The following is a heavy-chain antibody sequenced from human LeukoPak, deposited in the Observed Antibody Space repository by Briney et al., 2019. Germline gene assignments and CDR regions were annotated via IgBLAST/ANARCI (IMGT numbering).Heavy chain of an antibody. CDR2: IYTDGNT. D-gene: IGHD4-17*01. CDR1: GVSVSANY. J-gene: IGHJ4*02. Sequence: PGGSPRLSCEVSGVSVSANYWHWVRRAPGKALEWVSLIYTDGNTHYADSVKGRFIFSRDSTKTTLYLQMNSLRTEDTAVYFCTHGDYPLTYWGQGTLVTVSS. CDR3: THGDYPLTY. V-gene: IGHV3-66*01.